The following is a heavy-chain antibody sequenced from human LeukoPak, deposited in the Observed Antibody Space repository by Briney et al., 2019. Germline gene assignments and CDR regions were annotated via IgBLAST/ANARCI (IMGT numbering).Heavy chain of an antibody. V-gene: IGHV3-9*01. D-gene: IGHD3-22*01. J-gene: IGHJ3*02. CDR1: GFTFDDYA. CDR3: AKGLSGYYYDAFDI. CDR2: ISWNSGSI. Sequence: PGRSLRLSCAASGFTFDDYAMHWVRQAPGKGLEWVSGISWNSGSIGYADSVKGRFTISRDNAKNSLYLQMNSLRAEDTALYYCAKGLSGYYYDAFDIWGQGTMVTVSS.